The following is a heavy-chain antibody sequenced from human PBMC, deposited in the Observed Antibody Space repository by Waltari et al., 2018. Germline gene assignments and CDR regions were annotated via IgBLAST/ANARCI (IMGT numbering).Heavy chain of an antibody. V-gene: IGHV3-30-3*01. CDR3: GRGGGGGRLGL. CDR2: ISYDGSNK. J-gene: IGHJ3*01. Sequence: QVQLVESGGGVVQPGRSLRLSCAASGFTFSSYAMHWVRQAPGKGLEWVAVISYDGSNKYYADSGKGRFPISKDNSKNPLDLEMNSRRAEDTAVYYWGRGGGGGRLGLWGQGTMVTVSS. CDR1: GFTFSSYA. D-gene: IGHD6-19*01.